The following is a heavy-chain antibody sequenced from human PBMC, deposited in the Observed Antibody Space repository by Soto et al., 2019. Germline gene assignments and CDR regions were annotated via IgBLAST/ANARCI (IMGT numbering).Heavy chain of an antibody. CDR1: GFSFGDHY. V-gene: IGHV3-74*01. D-gene: IGHD3-3*01. CDR3: ARARRSDLFDY. CDR2: ISNNGRST. Sequence: PGGSLRLSCAASGFSFGDHYMHWVRQTPGKGLVWVSRISNNGRSTFYADSVKGRFTISRDDAKKMVFLQMSSLRAEDTAVYYCARARRSDLFDYWGQGTLVTVSS. J-gene: IGHJ4*02.